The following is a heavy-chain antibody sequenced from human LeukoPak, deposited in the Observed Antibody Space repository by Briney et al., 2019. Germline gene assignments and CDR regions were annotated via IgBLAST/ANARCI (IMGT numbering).Heavy chain of an antibody. CDR2: IYYSGST. V-gene: IGHV4-59*08. D-gene: IGHD3-22*01. CDR3: ASSVNTSTMIVILGY. J-gene: IGHJ4*02. Sequence: PSETLSLTCTVSGGSISSYYWSWIRQPPGKGLEWIGYIYYSGSTNYNPSLKSRVTISVATSKNQFSLKLSSVTAADTAVYYCASSVNTSTMIVILGYWGQGTLVTVSS. CDR1: GGSISSYY.